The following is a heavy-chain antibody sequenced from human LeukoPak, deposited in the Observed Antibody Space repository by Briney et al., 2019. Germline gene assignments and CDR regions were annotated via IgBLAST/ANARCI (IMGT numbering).Heavy chain of an antibody. V-gene: IGHV4-34*01. D-gene: IGHD2-2*01. CDR1: GGSFSGYY. J-gene: IGHJ4*02. CDR2: INHSGST. Sequence: SEILSLTCAVYGGSFSGYYWSWIRQPPGKGLEWIGEINHSGSTNYNPSLKSRVTISVDTSKNQFPLKLSSVTAADTAVYYCARVVPAVNAIGDWGQGTLVTVSS. CDR3: ARVVPAVNAIGD.